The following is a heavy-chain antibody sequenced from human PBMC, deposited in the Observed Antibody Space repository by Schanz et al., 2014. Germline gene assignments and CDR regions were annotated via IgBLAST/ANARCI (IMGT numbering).Heavy chain of an antibody. Sequence: QVHLVESGGGVVQPGRSLRLSCAASGFTFSSYGMHWVRQAAGKGLEWVAAITYDGSNKYYAESVKGRFAISRDNSKDTLYLQMNSLRTEDTAVYYCAGDWASGRYYSDYWGQGTLVTVSS. V-gene: IGHV3-30*03. CDR3: AGDWASGRYYSDY. CDR2: ITYDGSNK. D-gene: IGHD1-26*01. CDR1: GFTFSSYG. J-gene: IGHJ4*02.